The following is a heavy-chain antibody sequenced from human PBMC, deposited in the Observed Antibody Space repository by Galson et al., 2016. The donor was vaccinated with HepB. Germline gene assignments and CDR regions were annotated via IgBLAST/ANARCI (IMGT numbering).Heavy chain of an antibody. CDR1: GFTFTTYG. D-gene: IGHD3-10*01. CDR2: MSYDGSNK. Sequence: SLRLSCAASGFTFTTYGMHWVRQAPGKGLEWVAVMSYDGSNKNYADSVKGRFTVSRDNSKNTVYLEMNSLRDEDTAVYYCAKDPYYYGSGTYSRSWFDPWGQGTLVTVSS. V-gene: IGHV3-30*18. J-gene: IGHJ5*02. CDR3: AKDPYYYGSGTYSRSWFDP.